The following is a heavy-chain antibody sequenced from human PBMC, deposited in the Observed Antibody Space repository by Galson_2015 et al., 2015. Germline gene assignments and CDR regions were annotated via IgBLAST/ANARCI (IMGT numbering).Heavy chain of an antibody. J-gene: IGHJ4*02. CDR2: IIAIYGKA. V-gene: IGHV1-69*01. CDR3: ARDSEEYASGSYEYYFDS. CDR1: GGTFNEYA. D-gene: IGHD6-19*01. Sequence: SCKASGGTFNEYAINWLRQAPGQGLEWMGGIIAIYGKADYAQKFVGRVTITADESTSTAYMGLGSLRSDDSAVYFCARDSEEYASGSYEYYFDSWGQGTLVTVSS.